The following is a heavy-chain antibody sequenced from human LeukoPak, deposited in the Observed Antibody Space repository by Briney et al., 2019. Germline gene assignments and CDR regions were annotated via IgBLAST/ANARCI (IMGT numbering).Heavy chain of an antibody. CDR2: ISYDGIIK. Sequence: RSLRLSFAAPGFAFRSDAMHWVRPAPGKGQGRVAFISYDGIIKHYSDSVKGRFTISRYNSKNTLYLQMNTLRGEDTTVYYCAKDLSTNWSFDYWGQGTLVTVSS. V-gene: IGHV3-30*18. CDR3: AKDLSTNWSFDY. J-gene: IGHJ4*02. D-gene: IGHD6-13*01. CDR1: GFAFRSDA.